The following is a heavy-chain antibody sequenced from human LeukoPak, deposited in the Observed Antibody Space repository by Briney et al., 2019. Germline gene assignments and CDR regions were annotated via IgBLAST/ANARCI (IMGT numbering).Heavy chain of an antibody. Sequence: SETLSLTCAVYGGSFSGYYWSWIRQPPGKGLEWIGKINHSGSTNYNPSLKSRVTISVDTSKNQFSLKLSSVTAADTAVYYCARGRNPYYWGQGTLVTVSS. CDR1: GGSFSGYY. CDR2: INHSGST. D-gene: IGHD1-14*01. J-gene: IGHJ4*02. V-gene: IGHV4-34*01. CDR3: ARGRNPYY.